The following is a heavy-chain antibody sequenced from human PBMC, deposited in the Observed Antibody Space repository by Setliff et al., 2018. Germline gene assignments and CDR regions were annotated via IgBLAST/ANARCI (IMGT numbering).Heavy chain of an antibody. V-gene: IGHV3-7*01. D-gene: IGHD1-1*01. CDR1: GFTFRIYW. Sequence: GSLRLSCSASGFTFRIYWMSWVRQVPGKGLEWVAMILGEGSDKRYVDSVKGRFIISRDNAKQSVELQMSALRVEDTAVYYCVRDWRDQKASDVWGQGTMVTVSS. CDR3: VRDWRDQKASDV. J-gene: IGHJ3*01. CDR2: ILGEGSDK.